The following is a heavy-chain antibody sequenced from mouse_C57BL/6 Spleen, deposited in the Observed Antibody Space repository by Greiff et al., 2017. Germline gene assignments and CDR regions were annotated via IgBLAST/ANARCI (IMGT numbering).Heavy chain of an antibody. J-gene: IGHJ2*01. V-gene: IGHV6-3*01. D-gene: IGHD1-1*01. CDR2: IRLKSDNYAT. Sequence: EVKLVESGGGLVQPGGSMKLSCVASGFTFSNYWMNWVRQSPETGLEWVAQIRLKSDNYATHYAESVKGRFTISRDDSKSSVYLQMNNLRAEDTRIYYCTGDFAVVHFDYWGQGTTLTVSS. CDR3: TGDFAVVHFDY. CDR1: GFTFSNYW.